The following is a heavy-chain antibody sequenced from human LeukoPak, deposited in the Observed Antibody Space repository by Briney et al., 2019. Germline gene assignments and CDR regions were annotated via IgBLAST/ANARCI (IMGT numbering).Heavy chain of an antibody. CDR1: GGIFSSYA. CDR2: IITIFGTA. CDR3: ERSSEYCGSTSCYIRGYYYYMDV. Sequence: ASVKVSCKASGGIFSSYAISWVRQAPGQGLEWMGGIITIFGTANYAQKFQGRVTITTDESTSTAYMELSSLRSEDTAVYYCERSSEYCGSTSCYIRGYYYYMDVWGKGTTVTVSS. D-gene: IGHD2-2*02. J-gene: IGHJ6*03. V-gene: IGHV1-69*05.